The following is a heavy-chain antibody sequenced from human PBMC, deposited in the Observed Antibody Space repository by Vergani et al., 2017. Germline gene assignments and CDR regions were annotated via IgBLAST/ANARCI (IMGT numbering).Heavy chain of an antibody. Sequence: EVQLVESGGGLVKPGGSLRLSCAASGFTFSSYSMNWVRQAPGKGLEWVSSISSSSSYIYHADSVKGRFTISRDNAKNSLYLQMNSLRAEDTAVYYCARDMVWRHGGGAFDIWGQGTTVTVSS. CDR2: ISSSSSYI. D-gene: IGHD2-15*01. CDR1: GFTFSSYS. J-gene: IGHJ3*02. V-gene: IGHV3-21*01. CDR3: ARDMVWRHGGGAFDI.